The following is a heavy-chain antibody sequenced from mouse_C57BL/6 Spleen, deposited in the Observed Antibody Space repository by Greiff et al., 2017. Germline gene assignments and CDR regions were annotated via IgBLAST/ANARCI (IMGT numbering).Heavy chain of an antibody. V-gene: IGHV5-6*01. CDR1: GFTFSSYG. Sequence: EVKLMESGGDLVKPGGSLKLSCAASGFTFSSYGMSWVRQTPDKRLEWVATISSGGSYTYYPDSVKGRFTISRDNAKNTLYLQMSSLKSEDTAMYYCARHDTGTDYWGQGTTLTVSS. J-gene: IGHJ2*01. D-gene: IGHD4-1*01. CDR2: ISSGGSYT. CDR3: ARHDTGTDY.